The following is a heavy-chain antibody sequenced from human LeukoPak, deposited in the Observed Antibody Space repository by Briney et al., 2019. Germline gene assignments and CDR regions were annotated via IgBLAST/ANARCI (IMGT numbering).Heavy chain of an antibody. CDR2: YSSGAT. J-gene: IGHJ5*02. Sequence: YSSGATYYAESVKGRFSISRGSSNNTFDLQMNTLRTEDTAVYYCAKDGVGATWFGHWGQGALVTVSS. D-gene: IGHD1-26*01. CDR3: AKDGVGATWFGH. V-gene: IGHV3-66*03.